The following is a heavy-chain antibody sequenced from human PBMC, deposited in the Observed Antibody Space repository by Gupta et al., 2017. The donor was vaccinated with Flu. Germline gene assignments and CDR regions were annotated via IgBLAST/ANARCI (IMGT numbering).Heavy chain of an antibody. V-gene: IGHV4-61*02. Sequence: QVQLPESGPGLVKPSQTLSLTCTVSGGSIRSGSYYWSWIRQPAGKGLEWIERIYTSGSTNYHPSLKSRGTISVDTSKNQFSLKLSSVTAADTAVYDCASLGFGELFRSDALDSWGQGTRVTVSA. CDR3: ASLGFGELFRSDALDS. J-gene: IGHJ3*02. CDR2: IYTSGST. D-gene: IGHD3-10*01. CDR1: GGSIRSGSYY.